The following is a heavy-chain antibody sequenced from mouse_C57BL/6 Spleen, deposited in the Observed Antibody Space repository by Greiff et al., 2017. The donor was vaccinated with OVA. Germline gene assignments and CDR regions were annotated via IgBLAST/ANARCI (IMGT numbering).Heavy chain of an antibody. J-gene: IGHJ1*03. Sequence: EVQLVESGGGLVKPGGSLKLSCAASGFTFSDYGMHWVRQAPEKGLEWVAYISSGSSTIYYADTVKGRFTISRDNAKNTLFLQMTSLRSEDTAMYYCARYYYGSSWYFDVWGTGTTVTVSS. V-gene: IGHV5-17*01. CDR3: ARYYYGSSWYFDV. CDR2: ISSGSSTI. CDR1: GFTFSDYG. D-gene: IGHD1-1*01.